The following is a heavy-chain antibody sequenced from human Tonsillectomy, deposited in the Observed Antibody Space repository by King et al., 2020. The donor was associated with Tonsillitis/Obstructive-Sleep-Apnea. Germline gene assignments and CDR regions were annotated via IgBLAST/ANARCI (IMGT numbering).Heavy chain of an antibody. Sequence: VQLQQWGAGLLKPSETLSLTCAVYGGSFSGYYWSWIRQPPGKGLEWNGEINHSGSTNYNPSLKSRVTISVDTSKNQFSLKLSSVTAADTAVYYCARRGGYCSSTNCYSPPANWGQGTLVTVSS. J-gene: IGHJ4*02. CDR2: INHSGST. D-gene: IGHD2-2*01. CDR3: ARRGGYCSSTNCYSPPAN. CDR1: GGSFSGYY. V-gene: IGHV4-34*01.